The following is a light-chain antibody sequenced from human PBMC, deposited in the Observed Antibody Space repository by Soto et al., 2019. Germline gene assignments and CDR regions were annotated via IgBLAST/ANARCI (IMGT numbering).Light chain of an antibody. CDR3: HQASSFPLS. CDR1: QTISSW. Sequence: DIQMTQSPSTLSGSVGDRFTITCRASQTISSWLAWYHQKPGRAPNLLIYKASTLQTGVPSRFSGSGSGTDFTLTITNLQPEDFATYYCHQASSFPLSFGGGTKVDI. J-gene: IGKJ4*01. V-gene: IGKV1-12*01. CDR2: KAS.